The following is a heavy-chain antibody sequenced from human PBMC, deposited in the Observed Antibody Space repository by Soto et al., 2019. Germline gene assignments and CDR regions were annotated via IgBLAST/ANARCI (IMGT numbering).Heavy chain of an antibody. D-gene: IGHD3-16*02. CDR2: IRSKANNYAT. CDR3: TRGLGELSLRGDDY. J-gene: IGHJ4*02. V-gene: IGHV3-73*01. Sequence: EVQLVESGGGLVQPGGSLKVSCAASGFTFSDSTIHWVRQASGKGLEWVGRIRSKANNYATAYAASVKGRFTISRDDSKNTAYLQMNSLKIEDTAVYYCTRGLGELSLRGDDYWGQGTLVTVSS. CDR1: GFTFSDST.